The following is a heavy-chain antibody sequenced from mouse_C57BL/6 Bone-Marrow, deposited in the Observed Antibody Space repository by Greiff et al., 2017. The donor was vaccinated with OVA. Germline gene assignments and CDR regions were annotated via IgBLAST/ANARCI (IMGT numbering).Heavy chain of an antibody. Sequence: VQLQQSGAELMKPGASVKLSCKATGYTFTGYWIEWVKQRPGHGLEWIGEILPGSGSTNSNEKFKGKATFTADTSSNTAYRQLSSLTTEYSAIYYCARYSNYFDDWGQGTTLTVSS. V-gene: IGHV1-9*01. CDR3: ARYSNYFDD. CDR2: ILPGSGST. D-gene: IGHD2-5*01. J-gene: IGHJ2*01. CDR1: GYTFTGYW.